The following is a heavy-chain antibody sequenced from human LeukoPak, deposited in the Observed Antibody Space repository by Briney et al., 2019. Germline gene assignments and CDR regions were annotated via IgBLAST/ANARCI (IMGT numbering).Heavy chain of an antibody. CDR3: AXGDYDYGGTDY. Sequence: ASVKVSCKASGYTFTSYDINWVRQATGQGLEWMGYMNPKNDNIGYAQKFQGRVTMTRDTSINTAFMELSSLRSEDTAVYYCAXGDYDYGGTDYWGQGTLVTVSS. CDR2: MNPKNDNI. D-gene: IGHD4-17*01. CDR1: GYTFTSYD. J-gene: IGHJ4*02. V-gene: IGHV1-8*01.